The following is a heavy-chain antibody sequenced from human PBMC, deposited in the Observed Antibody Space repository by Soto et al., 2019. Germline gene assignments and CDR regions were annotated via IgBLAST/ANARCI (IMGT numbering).Heavy chain of an antibody. CDR2: ISYDGSNK. CDR3: AKEAEARTRSSGLLGRWWFDP. CDR1: GFTFSSYG. J-gene: IGHJ5*02. D-gene: IGHD6-6*01. V-gene: IGHV3-30*18. Sequence: GGSLRLSCAASGFTFSSYGMHWVRQAPGKGLEWVAVISYDGSNKYYADSVKGRFTISRDNSKNTLYLQMNSLRAEDTAVYYCAKEAEARTRSSGLLGRWWFDPWGQGTLVTVSS.